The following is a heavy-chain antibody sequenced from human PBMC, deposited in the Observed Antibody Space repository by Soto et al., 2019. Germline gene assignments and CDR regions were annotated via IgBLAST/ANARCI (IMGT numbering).Heavy chain of an antibody. V-gene: IGHV1-69*06. Sequence: QAQLVQSGTEVKKPGSSVKVSCRASGDTFNNNAITWMRQIPGRGLEWLGESVPILGTTNYPQEFRGRVTITADTSTSTAYMELSRLTSEDTAIYYCAREVVTVTTLGWFDSWGQGTLVTVSS. D-gene: IGHD2-21*02. J-gene: IGHJ5*01. CDR1: GDTFNNNA. CDR2: SVPILGTT. CDR3: AREVVTVTTLGWFDS.